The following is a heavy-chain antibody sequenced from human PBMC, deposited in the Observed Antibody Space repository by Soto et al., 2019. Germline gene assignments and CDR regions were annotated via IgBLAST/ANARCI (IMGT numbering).Heavy chain of an antibody. V-gene: IGHV3-48*01. D-gene: IGHD4-17*01. CDR2: ISDSSSTI. J-gene: IGHJ4*02. Sequence: GGSLRLSCAASGFTFSTYNMNWVRQAPGKGLEWVSYISDSSSTIHYADSVKGRFTISRDNAKNSLYLQMNSLRAEDTAVYYCAKVSSSYGGDYFDYWGQGTLVTVSS. CDR1: GFTFSTYN. CDR3: AKVSSSYGGDYFDY.